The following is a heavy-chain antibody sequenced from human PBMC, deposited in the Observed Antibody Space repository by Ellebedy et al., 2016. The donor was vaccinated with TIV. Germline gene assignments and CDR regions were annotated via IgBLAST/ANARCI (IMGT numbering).Heavy chain of an antibody. CDR1: GFTFTSYA. J-gene: IGHJ4*02. CDR2: ISDSGGST. Sequence: GESLKISCASSGFTFTSYAMSWVRQAPGKGPEWVSTISDSGGSTYYADSVKGRFTISRDNSKNTLYLQMSSLRVEDTAVYYCAKRDLGYWGQGTLVTVSS. CDR3: AKRDLGY. V-gene: IGHV3-23*01.